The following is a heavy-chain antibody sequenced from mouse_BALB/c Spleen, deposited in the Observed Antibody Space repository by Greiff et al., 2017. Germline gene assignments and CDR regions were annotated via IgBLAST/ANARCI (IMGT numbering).Heavy chain of an antibody. J-gene: IGHJ4*01. V-gene: IGHV14-3*02. CDR2: IDPANGNT. CDR3: APYDTSYYAMDY. D-gene: IGHD2-3*01. Sequence: VQLQQSGAELAKPGASVKLSCTASGFNIKDTYMHWVKQRPEQGLEWIGRIDPANGNTKYDPKFQGKATITADTSSNTAYLQLSSLTSEDTAVYYCAPYDTSYYAMDYWGQGTSVTVSS. CDR1: GFNIKDTY.